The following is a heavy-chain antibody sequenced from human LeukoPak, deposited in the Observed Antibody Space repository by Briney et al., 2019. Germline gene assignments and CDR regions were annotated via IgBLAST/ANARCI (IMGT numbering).Heavy chain of an antibody. J-gene: IGHJ6*04. D-gene: IGHD3-3*02. Sequence: SETLFLTCAVYGGSFSGYYWSWIRQPPGKGLEWFGGINHSGSTNYYPSLKSRVTISVYTSKNQFSLKLSSVTAADTAVYYCARQRVPGSSFVDVWGKGTTVTVSS. V-gene: IGHV4-34*01. CDR1: GGSFSGYY. CDR2: INHSGST. CDR3: ARQRVPGSSFVDV.